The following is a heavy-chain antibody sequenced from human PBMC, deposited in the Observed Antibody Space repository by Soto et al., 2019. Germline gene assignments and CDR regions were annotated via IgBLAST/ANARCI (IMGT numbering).Heavy chain of an antibody. J-gene: IGHJ4*02. Sequence: SGRTLVNPTETLTLTCSVSGFSLTDTRMGVSWIRQAPGKALEWLAHIISNDDKSYSTSLKSRLTISKDTSKSQVVLRMTNMDPVDTGRYYCARALFYSDSDGYYFEFDYWGPGTLVTVSS. CDR3: ARALFYSDSDGYYFEFDY. CDR1: GFSLTDTRMG. V-gene: IGHV2-26*01. CDR2: IISNDDK. D-gene: IGHD3-22*01.